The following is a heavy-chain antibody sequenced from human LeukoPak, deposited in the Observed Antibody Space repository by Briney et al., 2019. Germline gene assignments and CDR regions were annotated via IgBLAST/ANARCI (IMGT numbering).Heavy chain of an antibody. Sequence: GGSLRLSCAASGFTFITYAMSWVRQAPGKGLERVAVISFDGSNKYYADSVKGRFTISRDNSKNTLYLQMNSLRAEDTAVYYCAREATMIVVVIRQLYYFDYWGQGTLVTVSS. V-gene: IGHV3-30-3*01. D-gene: IGHD3-22*01. CDR2: ISFDGSNK. J-gene: IGHJ4*02. CDR3: AREATMIVVVIRQLYYFDY. CDR1: GFTFITYA.